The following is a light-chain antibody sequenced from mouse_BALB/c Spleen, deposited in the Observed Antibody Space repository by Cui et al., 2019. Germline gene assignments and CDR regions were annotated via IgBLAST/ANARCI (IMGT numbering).Light chain of an antibody. CDR3: VQYAQFPPT. CDR2: HGT. Sequence: DILVTQSPSYMSVSLGETVSITCHESQGISSNIGWLQQKPGKSFKGLIYHGTNLEDGVPSRFSRSGSGADYSLTISSLESEDFADYYCVQYAQFPPTFGGGTKLEIK. CDR1: QGISSN. V-gene: IGKV14-100*01. J-gene: IGKJ1*01.